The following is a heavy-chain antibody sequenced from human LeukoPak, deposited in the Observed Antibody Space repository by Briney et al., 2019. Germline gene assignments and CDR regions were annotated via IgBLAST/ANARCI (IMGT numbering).Heavy chain of an antibody. V-gene: IGHV4-34*01. D-gene: IGHD3-10*01. CDR2: INHSGST. CDR1: GGSFSGYY. Sequence: SETLSLTCAVYGGSFSGYYWSWIRQPPGKGLEWIGEINHSGSTNYNPSFKSRVTISVDTSKNQFSLKLSSVTAADTAVYYCARATFRPLYYYGSGALGATDYWGQGTLVTVSS. J-gene: IGHJ4*02. CDR3: ARATFRPLYYYGSGALGATDY.